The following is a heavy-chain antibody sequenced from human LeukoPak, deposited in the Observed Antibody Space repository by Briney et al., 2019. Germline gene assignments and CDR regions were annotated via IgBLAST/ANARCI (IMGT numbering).Heavy chain of an antibody. J-gene: IGHJ4*02. Sequence: PSETLSLTCTVSGYSISSGYFWGWMRQPPGKGLEWIGSIYHSVTTHYNPSLKSRVTISLDTSKNQFSLKLRSVTAADTAVYYCARAYCVGDCSVLHIYFDNWGQGTLVTVSS. CDR1: GYSISSGYF. D-gene: IGHD2-21*02. V-gene: IGHV4-38-2*02. CDR2: IYHSVTT. CDR3: ARAYCVGDCSVLHIYFDN.